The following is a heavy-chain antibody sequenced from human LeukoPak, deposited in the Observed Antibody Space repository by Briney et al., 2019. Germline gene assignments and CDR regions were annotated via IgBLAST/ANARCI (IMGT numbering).Heavy chain of an antibody. V-gene: IGHV4-39*01. CDR2: IYYSGST. CDR1: GGSISSSSYY. J-gene: IGHJ4*02. CDR3: ARHLRRFDY. Sequence: PSETLSLTCTVSGGSISSSSYYWGWIRQPPGKGLEWIGGIYYSGSTYYNPSLKSRVTISVDTSKNQFSLKLSSVTAADTAVYYCARHLRRFDYWGQGTLVTVSS.